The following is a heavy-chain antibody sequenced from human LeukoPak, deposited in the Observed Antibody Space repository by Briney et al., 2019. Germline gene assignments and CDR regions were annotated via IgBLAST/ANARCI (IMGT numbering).Heavy chain of an antibody. J-gene: IGHJ6*04. CDR1: GGTFSSYA. Sequence: EASVKVSCMASGGTFSSYAISWVRQAPGQGREWMGGIIPIFGTAKYVQKFQGRVTITADESTSTAYMQLSSLRSEDTAVYYCARSQNYCSSTSCYVPYYYYYGMDVWGKGTTVTVSS. V-gene: IGHV1-69*01. CDR2: IIPIFGTA. CDR3: ARSQNYCSSTSCYVPYYYYYGMDV. D-gene: IGHD2-2*01.